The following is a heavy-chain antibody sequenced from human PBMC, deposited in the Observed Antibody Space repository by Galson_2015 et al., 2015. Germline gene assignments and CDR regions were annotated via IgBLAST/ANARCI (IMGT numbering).Heavy chain of an antibody. V-gene: IGHV1-69*13. D-gene: IGHD2-2*02. Sequence: SVKVSCKASGGTFSTYAISWVRQVPGQGLEWMGGIIPIFRTSTYAQKFQGRVTITADESTSTVYMDLSSLTSEDTAVYYCATRGGDCSSTSCYTILDYRGQGTLVTVSS. CDR1: GGTFSTYA. J-gene: IGHJ4*02. CDR3: ATRGGDCSSTSCYTILDY. CDR2: IIPIFRTS.